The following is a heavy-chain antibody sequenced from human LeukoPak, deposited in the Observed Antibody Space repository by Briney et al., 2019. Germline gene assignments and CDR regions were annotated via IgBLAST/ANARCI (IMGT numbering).Heavy chain of an antibody. CDR2: ISGSGGST. CDR1: GFTFSSYA. Sequence: GGSLRLSCAASGFTFSSYAMSWVRQAPGKGLEWVSAISGSGGSTYYADSVKGRFTISRDNSKNTLYLQMNSLRAENTAVYYCAKPPFPGPNIYYFDYWGQGTLVTVSS. V-gene: IGHV3-23*01. D-gene: IGHD2-21*01. CDR3: AKPPFPGPNIYYFDY. J-gene: IGHJ4*02.